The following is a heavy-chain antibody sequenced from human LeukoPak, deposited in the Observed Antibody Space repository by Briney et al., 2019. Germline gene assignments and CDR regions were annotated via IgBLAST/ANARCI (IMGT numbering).Heavy chain of an antibody. D-gene: IGHD3-10*01. V-gene: IGHV3-74*01. Sequence: PGGSLRLSCATSGFTFSDYWMHWVRRAPGKGLVWVSRIKNDGGTTNYADSVKGRFTISRDNAKNTLYLQLDSLRAEDTAIYYCARGIARGSGSTQGYWGQGTLVTVSS. J-gene: IGHJ4*02. CDR3: ARGIARGSGSTQGY. CDR1: GFTFSDYW. CDR2: IKNDGGTT.